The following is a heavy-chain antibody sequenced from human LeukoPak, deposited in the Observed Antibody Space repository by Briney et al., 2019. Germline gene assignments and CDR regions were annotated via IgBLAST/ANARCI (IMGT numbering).Heavy chain of an antibody. CDR3: ARGGGYSYGTFFDY. J-gene: IGHJ3*01. D-gene: IGHD5-18*01. Sequence: GGSLRLSRSASGFTFSSYAMHWVRQAPGKGLEYVATISRNGDNTYFPNSVKGRVTISRDNSKSTLYLQMSSLRAEDMAVYYCARGGGYSYGTFFDYWGQGTMVTVSS. V-gene: IGHV3-64D*09. CDR2: ISRNGDNT. CDR1: GFTFSSYA.